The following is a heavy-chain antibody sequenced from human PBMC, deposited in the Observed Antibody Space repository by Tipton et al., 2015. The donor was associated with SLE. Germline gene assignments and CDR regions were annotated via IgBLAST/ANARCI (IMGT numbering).Heavy chain of an antibody. CDR1: GGSISSYY. Sequence: TLSLTCTVSGGSISSYYWSWIRQPPGKGLEWIGYIYYSGSTNYNPSLKSRVTISVDTSKNQFSLKLSSVTAADTAGYYCARVFTTVIVVGNEAFDTGGQGTRVTVSS. D-gene: IGHD3-22*01. V-gene: IGHV4-59*01. CDR3: ARVFTTVIVVGNEAFDT. J-gene: IGHJ3*02. CDR2: IYYSGST.